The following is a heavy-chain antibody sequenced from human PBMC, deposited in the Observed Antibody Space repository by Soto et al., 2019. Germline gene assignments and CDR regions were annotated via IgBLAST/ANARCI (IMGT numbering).Heavy chain of an antibody. V-gene: IGHV4-39*01. CDR2: IFYSGST. J-gene: IGHJ2*01. D-gene: IGHD3-9*01. CDR3: ARHRLVSRYFDL. Sequence: PSETLSLTCTVSGGFISSSNYYWGWLRQAPGKELEWIGSIFYSGSTYHSPSLKSRVTMSVDTSKTAFSLQMTYVTAADTAVYYCARHRLVSRYFDLWGRGTLVTVPS. CDR1: GGFISSSNYY.